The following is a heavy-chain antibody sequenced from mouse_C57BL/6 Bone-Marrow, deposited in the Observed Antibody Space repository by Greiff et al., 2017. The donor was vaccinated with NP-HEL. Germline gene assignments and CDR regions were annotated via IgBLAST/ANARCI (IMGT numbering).Heavy chain of an antibody. V-gene: IGHV6-3*01. CDR1: GFTFSNYW. Sequence: EVKLQESGGGLVQPGGSMKLSCVASGFTFSNYWMNWVRQSPEKGLEWVAQIRLKSDNYATHYAESVKGRFTISGDDSKSSVYMQMNNLRAEDTGIYYCTCRIYYDYDVGYWGQGTTLTVAS. J-gene: IGHJ2*01. D-gene: IGHD2-4*01. CDR2: IRLKSDNYAT. CDR3: TCRIYYDYDVGY.